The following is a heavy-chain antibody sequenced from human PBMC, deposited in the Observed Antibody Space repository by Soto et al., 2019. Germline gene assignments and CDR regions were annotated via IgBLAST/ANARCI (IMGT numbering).Heavy chain of an antibody. CDR1: GFIFDDYA. J-gene: IGHJ6*02. V-gene: IGHV3-9*01. CDR2: ISWNRGRI. D-gene: IGHD3-22*01. CDR3: AKNRRGHFDSSGYFYAAGGIDV. Sequence: GGSLRLSCAASGFIFDDYAMHWVRQTPGRGLEWVSGISWNRGRIGYADSVKGRFTISRDNAKNSLYLQMTSLRVEDTALYYCAKNRRGHFDSSGYFYAAGGIDVWGQGTTVTVSS.